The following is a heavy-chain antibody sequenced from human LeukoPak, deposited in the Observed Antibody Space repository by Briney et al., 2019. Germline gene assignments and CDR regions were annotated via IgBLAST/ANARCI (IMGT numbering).Heavy chain of an antibody. J-gene: IGHJ3*02. CDR2: IYYSGST. CDR3: ASYTGHSGRGAFDI. V-gene: IGHV4-59*01. Sequence: KPSETLSLTCTVSGGSISSYYWSWIRQPPGKGLEWIGYIYYSGSTNYNPSLKSRVTISVDTSKNQFSLKLSSVTAADTAVYYCASYTGHSGRGAFDIWGQGTMVTVSS. D-gene: IGHD1-26*01. CDR1: GGSISSYY.